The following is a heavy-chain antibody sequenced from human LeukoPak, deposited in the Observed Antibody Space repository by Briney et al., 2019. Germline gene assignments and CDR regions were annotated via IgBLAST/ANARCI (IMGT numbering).Heavy chain of an antibody. CDR1: GFTFSTYS. V-gene: IGHV3-21*01. J-gene: IGHJ5*02. CDR2: ISSSSKYI. CDR3: ARDLDIVVVPASWFYP. D-gene: IGHD2-2*03. Sequence: GGSLGLSCAASGFTFSTYSMNWVRQAPGRGLEWVSSISSSSKYIYYADSVKGRFTISRDDAKNSLSLQMNSLRAEDTAVYYCARDLDIVVVPASWFYPWGQGTLVTVSS.